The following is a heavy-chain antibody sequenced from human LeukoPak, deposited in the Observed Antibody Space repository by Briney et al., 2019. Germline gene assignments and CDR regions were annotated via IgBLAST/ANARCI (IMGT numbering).Heavy chain of an antibody. CDR1: GFTFSDYY. D-gene: IGHD5-18*01. CDR2: VSGSGSPI. CDR3: ARDRGGRGFTYGQPLDY. J-gene: IGHJ4*02. V-gene: IGHV3-11*01. Sequence: PGGSLRLSCAASGFTFSDYYMSWFRQAPGKGLEWVSYVSGSGSPIYYADSVKGRFTISRDNAKNSLDLQMNSLRVEDTAVYYCARDRGGRGFTYGQPLDYWGQGTLVTVSS.